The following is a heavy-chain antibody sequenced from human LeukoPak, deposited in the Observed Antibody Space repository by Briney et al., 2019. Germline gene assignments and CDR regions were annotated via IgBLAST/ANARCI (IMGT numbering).Heavy chain of an antibody. D-gene: IGHD6-19*01. CDR2: INGYNGNT. Sequence: GASVKVSCKASGYTFTRNGISWVRQAPRQGLEWMGWINGYNGNTKYAQKLQGRVTMTTDTSTTTAYMELRSLRSDDTAVYYCAREGWGTYSSGPYYFDYWGQGTLITVSS. J-gene: IGHJ4*02. V-gene: IGHV1-18*04. CDR3: AREGWGTYSSGPYYFDY. CDR1: GYTFTRNG.